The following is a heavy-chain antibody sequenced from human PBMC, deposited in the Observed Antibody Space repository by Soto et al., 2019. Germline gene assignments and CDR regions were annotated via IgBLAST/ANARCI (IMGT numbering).Heavy chain of an antibody. V-gene: IGHV3-23*01. CDR1: GFTFSSYA. J-gene: IGHJ5*02. D-gene: IGHD3-3*01. CDR3: AKERSFSPIFGVVISGGWFDP. Sequence: GGSLRLSCAASGFTFSSYAMSWVRQAPGKGLEWVSAISGSGGSTYYADSVKGRFTISRDNSKNTLYLQMNSLRAEDTAVYYCAKERSFSPIFGVVISGGWFDPWGQGTLVTVSS. CDR2: ISGSGGST.